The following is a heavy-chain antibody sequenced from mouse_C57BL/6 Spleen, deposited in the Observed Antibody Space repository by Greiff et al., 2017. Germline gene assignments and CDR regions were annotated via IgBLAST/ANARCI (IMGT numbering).Heavy chain of an antibody. Sequence: QVQLQQPGAELVKPGASVKMSCKASGYTFTSYWITWVKQRPGQGLEWIGDIYPGSGSTNYNEKFKSKATLTVDTSSSTAYMQLSSLTSEDSAVYYGARDWAITTVVARDWYFDVWGTGTTVTVSS. V-gene: IGHV1-55*01. CDR2: IYPGSGST. CDR3: ARDWAITTVVARDWYFDV. D-gene: IGHD1-1*01. CDR1: GYTFTSYW. J-gene: IGHJ1*03.